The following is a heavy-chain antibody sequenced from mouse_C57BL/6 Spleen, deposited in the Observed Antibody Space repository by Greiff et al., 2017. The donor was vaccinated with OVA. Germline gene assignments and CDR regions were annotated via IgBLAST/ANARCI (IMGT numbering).Heavy chain of an antibody. V-gene: IGHV1-63*01. CDR1: GYTFTNYW. D-gene: IGHD1-1*01. J-gene: IGHJ2*01. CDR2: IYPGGGYT. Sequence: QVQLQQSGAELVRPGTSVKMSCKASGYTFTNYWIGWAKQRPGHGLEWIGDIYPGGGYTNYNEKFKGKATLTADKSSSTAYMQFSSLTYEDSAIYYCARSDYGSSYVFDYWGQGTTLSVSS. CDR3: ARSDYGSSYVFDY.